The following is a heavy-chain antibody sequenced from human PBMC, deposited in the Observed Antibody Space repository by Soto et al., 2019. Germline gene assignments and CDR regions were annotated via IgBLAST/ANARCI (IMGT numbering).Heavy chain of an antibody. V-gene: IGHV1-18*01. CDR2: ISAYNGNT. CDR1: GYTFTSYG. D-gene: IGHD5-12*01. J-gene: IGHJ5*02. CDR3: AREPVYSAMGGGWFDP. Sequence: GASVKVSCKASGYTFTSYGISWVRQAPGQGLEWMGWISAYNGNTNYAQKLQGRVTMTTDTSTSTAYMELRSLISDDTAVYYCAREPVYSAMGGGWFDPWGQGTLVTVSS.